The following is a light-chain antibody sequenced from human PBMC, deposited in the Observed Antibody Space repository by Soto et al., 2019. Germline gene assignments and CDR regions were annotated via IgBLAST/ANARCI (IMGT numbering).Light chain of an antibody. V-gene: IGLV2-8*01. CDR2: EVS. J-gene: IGLJ2*01. CDR3: SSYAGSNNPVI. Sequence: QSALTQPPSASGSPGQSVTFSCTGTSSDVGGYNYVSWYQQHPGKAPKFLLFEVSRRPSGVPDRFSGSKSGNTASLTVSGLQADDEADYYCSSYAGSNNPVIFGGGTKLTVL. CDR1: SSDVGGYNY.